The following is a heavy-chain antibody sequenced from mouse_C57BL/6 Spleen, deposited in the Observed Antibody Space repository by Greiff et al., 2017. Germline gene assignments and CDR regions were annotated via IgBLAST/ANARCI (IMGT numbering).Heavy chain of an antibody. Sequence: QVQLQQPGTELVKPGASVKLSCKASGYTFTSYWMHWVKQRPGQGLEWLGNINPSNGGTNYNDKFKSKATLTVDKSSSTAYMQRSGLTSEDSAVYYCAREGEDGTFDYWGQGTTLTVSS. CDR2: INPSNGGT. D-gene: IGHD1-1*01. J-gene: IGHJ2*01. CDR1: GYTFTSYW. CDR3: AREGEDGTFDY. V-gene: IGHV1-53*01.